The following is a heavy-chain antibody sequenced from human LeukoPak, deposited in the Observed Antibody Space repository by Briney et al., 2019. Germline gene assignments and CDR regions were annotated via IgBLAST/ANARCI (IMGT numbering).Heavy chain of an antibody. CDR1: GFTLSNYG. CDR3: SRDFQG. J-gene: IGHJ4*02. CDR2: ISSSSSNI. V-gene: IGHV3-21*01. Sequence: GGSLRLSCAASGFTLSNYGMNWVRQAPGKGLEWVSSISSSSSNIYYADSVKGRFTISRDNAKNSLYLQMNSQRAEDTAVYYCSRDFQGWGQGTLVTVSS.